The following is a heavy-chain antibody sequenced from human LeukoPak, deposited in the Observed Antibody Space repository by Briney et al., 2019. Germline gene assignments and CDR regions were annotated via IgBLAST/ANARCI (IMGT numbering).Heavy chain of an antibody. V-gene: IGHV1-2*02. CDR3: ARGGALGTPDYYYYGLDV. D-gene: IGHD7-27*01. CDR1: GYTFTGYY. CDR2: INPNSGGT. Sequence: ASVKVSCKASGYTFTGYYMHWVRQAPGQGLEWMGWINPNSGGTNYAQKFLGRVTMTRDTSISTAYMELNSLRSDDTAVSYCARGGALGTPDYYYYGLDVWGQGTTATVSS. J-gene: IGHJ6*02.